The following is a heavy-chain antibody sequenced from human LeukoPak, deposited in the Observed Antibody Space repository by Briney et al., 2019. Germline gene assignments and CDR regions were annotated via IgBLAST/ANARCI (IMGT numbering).Heavy chain of an antibody. CDR3: AKDMDSSSWPFLAFDY. CDR1: GFTFSSYA. D-gene: IGHD6-13*01. Sequence: PGGSLRLSCAASGFTFSSYAISWVRQAPGKGLEWVSAISGSGGSTYYADSVKGRFTISRDNSKNTLYLQMNSLRAEDTAVYYCAKDMDSSSWPFLAFDYWGQGTLVTVSS. V-gene: IGHV3-23*01. CDR2: ISGSGGST. J-gene: IGHJ4*02.